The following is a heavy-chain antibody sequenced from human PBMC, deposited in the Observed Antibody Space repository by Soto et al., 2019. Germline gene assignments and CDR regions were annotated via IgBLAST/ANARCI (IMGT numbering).Heavy chain of an antibody. Sequence: PGGSLRLSCSVSGFTFSSHWMNWVRQAPGKGLEWLANINQDGRSKDYVDSVKGRFTVSRDNAKNSVYLQMNGLTAEGTAVYYCARLNYGDFQLYYFDYWGQGTLVTVSS. J-gene: IGHJ4*02. CDR1: GFTFSSHW. D-gene: IGHD4-17*01. V-gene: IGHV3-7*02. CDR2: INQDGRSK. CDR3: ARLNYGDFQLYYFDY.